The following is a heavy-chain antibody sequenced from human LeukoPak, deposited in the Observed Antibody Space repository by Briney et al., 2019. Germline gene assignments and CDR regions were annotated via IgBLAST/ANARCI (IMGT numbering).Heavy chain of an antibody. V-gene: IGHV3-23*01. J-gene: IGHJ6*03. Sequence: HPGGSLRLSCAASGFTFSSYAMSWVRQAPGKGLERVSAISGSGGSTYYADSVKGRFTISRDNSKNTLYLQMNSLRAEDTAVYYCAKGSRAQPLYYYYMDVWGKGTTVTVSS. CDR2: ISGSGGST. CDR1: GFTFSSYA. CDR3: AKGSRAQPLYYYYMDV.